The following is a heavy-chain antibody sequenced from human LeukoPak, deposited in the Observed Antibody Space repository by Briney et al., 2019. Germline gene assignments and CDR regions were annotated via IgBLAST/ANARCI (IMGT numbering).Heavy chain of an antibody. J-gene: IGHJ4*02. CDR3: ARMNYVSSGWGAPFDY. V-gene: IGHV3-48*04. Sequence: GGSLRLSCAASGFTFSSLSMNWVRQAPGKGLEWVSYIRTSGTNTDYTGSVKGRFTISGDNAKNSLYLQMNSLRAEDTAVYYCARMNYVSSGWGAPFDYWGQGTLVTVSS. CDR2: IRTSGTNT. CDR1: GFTFSSLS. D-gene: IGHD1-7*01.